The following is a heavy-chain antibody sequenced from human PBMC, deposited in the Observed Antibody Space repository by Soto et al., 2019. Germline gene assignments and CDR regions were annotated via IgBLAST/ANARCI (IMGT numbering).Heavy chain of an antibody. Sequence: QVQLQESGPGLVKPSQTLSLTCTVSGGSISSGDYYWSWIRQPPGKGLEWIGYIFYSGSTYYNPSLKSRFTISVDKSKNQFSLKLSSVTAADTAVYYCASYRRVTTLQDRTEGWYFDLWGRGTLVTVSS. D-gene: IGHD4-17*01. V-gene: IGHV4-30-4*01. CDR1: GGSISSGDYY. CDR3: ASYRRVTTLQDRTEGWYFDL. J-gene: IGHJ2*01. CDR2: IFYSGST.